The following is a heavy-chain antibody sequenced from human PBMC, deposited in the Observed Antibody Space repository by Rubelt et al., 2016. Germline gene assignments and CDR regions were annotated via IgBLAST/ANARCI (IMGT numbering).Heavy chain of an antibody. CDR3: ARSRRKHNQLTGLNNYYYGMDV. CDR1: TFSSYG. J-gene: IGHJ6*02. D-gene: IGHD7-27*01. CDR2: IWYDGSNK. Sequence: TFSSYGMHWVRQAPGKGLEWVAVIWYDGSNKYYADSVKGRFTISRDNSKNTLYLQMNSLRAEDTAVYYCARSRRKHNQLTGLNNYYYGMDVWGQGTTVTVSS. V-gene: IGHV3-33*01.